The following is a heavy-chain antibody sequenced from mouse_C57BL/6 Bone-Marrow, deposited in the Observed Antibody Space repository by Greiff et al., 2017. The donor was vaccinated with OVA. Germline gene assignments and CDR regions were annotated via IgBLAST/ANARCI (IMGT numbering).Heavy chain of an antibody. CDR3: AISSFYFDY. Sequence: DVKLVESGGGLVKPGGSLKLSCAASGFTFSSYAMSWVRQTPEKRLEWVATISAGGSYTYYPDNVKGRFTISRANAKNNLYLQMSHLKSEDTAMYYCAISSFYFDYWGQGTTLTVSS. V-gene: IGHV5-4*03. D-gene: IGHD1-1*01. CDR2: ISAGGSYT. J-gene: IGHJ2*01. CDR1: GFTFSSYA.